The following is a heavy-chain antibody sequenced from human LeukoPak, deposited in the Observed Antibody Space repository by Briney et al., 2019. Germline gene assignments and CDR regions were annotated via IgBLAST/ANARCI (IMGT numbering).Heavy chain of an antibody. CDR1: GFTFSSYS. CDR3: ARNGLRQYYFDY. Sequence: GGSLRLSCAASGFTFSSYSMNWVRQAPGKGLEWVSYISSSGSTIYYADSVKGRFTISRDNAKNSPYLQMNSLRAEDTAVYYCARNGLRQYYFDYWGQGTLVTVSS. J-gene: IGHJ4*02. CDR2: ISSSGSTI. V-gene: IGHV3-48*04. D-gene: IGHD4-17*01.